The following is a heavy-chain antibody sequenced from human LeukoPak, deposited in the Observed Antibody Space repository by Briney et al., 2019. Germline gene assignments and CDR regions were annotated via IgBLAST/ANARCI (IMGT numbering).Heavy chain of an antibody. CDR3: VKDPSGVGP. CDR1: RFTLRNYA. Sequence: PGGSLRLSCAASRFTLRNYAMSWVRQAPGKGLEWVAAITGSGDNTYYADSVKGRFIISRDNSKNTLYLYVNNLRAEDTAIYYCVKDPSGVGPWGQGTPVTVSS. J-gene: IGHJ5*02. CDR2: ITGSGDNT. V-gene: IGHV3-23*01.